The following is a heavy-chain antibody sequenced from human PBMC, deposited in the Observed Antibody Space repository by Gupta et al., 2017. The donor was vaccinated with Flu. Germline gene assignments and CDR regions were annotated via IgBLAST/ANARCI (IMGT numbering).Heavy chain of an antibody. V-gene: IGHV5-51*01. D-gene: IGHD6-6*01. CDR1: GYSFTTYW. J-gene: IGHJ4*02. CDR2: IYPCDSDT. Sequence: EVQLVQSGAEVKKPGESLKISCKGSGYSFTTYWIGWVRQMPGKGLEWMGIIYPCDSDTRYSPSFQAQVTISADKSISTAYLQWSSLKASDTAMYYCERHLRYSISGHYFDYWGQGTLVTVSS. CDR3: ERHLRYSISGHYFDY.